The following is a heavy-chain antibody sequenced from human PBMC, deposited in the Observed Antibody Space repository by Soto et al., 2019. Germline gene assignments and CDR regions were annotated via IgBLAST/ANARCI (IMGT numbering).Heavy chain of an antibody. J-gene: IGHJ6*02. V-gene: IGHV3-30-3*01. Sequence: GGSLRLSCTASEFTFSSYAMNWVRQAPGKGLEWVAVISYDGTYKYYADSVKGRFTISRDNSKNTLYLQMNSLRGEDTAVYYCARHNGPLYVGYYYDMDVWGQGTTVTVSS. D-gene: IGHD3-16*01. CDR2: ISYDGTYK. CDR1: EFTFSSYA. CDR3: ARHNGPLYVGYYYDMDV.